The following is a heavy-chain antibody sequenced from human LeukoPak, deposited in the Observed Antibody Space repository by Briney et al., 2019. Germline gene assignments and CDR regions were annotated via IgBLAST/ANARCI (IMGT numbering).Heavy chain of an antibody. Sequence: GGSLRLSCAASGFTFSNHYMHWVRQAPGKGLVSVSRIDPNGRYTSYADSVKGRFTISRDNAKNTLYLQMNTLGAEDTALYYCVRGSTDWNGMDVWGQGTTVTVSS. CDR2: IDPNGRYT. V-gene: IGHV3-74*01. CDR3: VRGSTDWNGMDV. J-gene: IGHJ6*02. D-gene: IGHD6-19*01. CDR1: GFTFSNHY.